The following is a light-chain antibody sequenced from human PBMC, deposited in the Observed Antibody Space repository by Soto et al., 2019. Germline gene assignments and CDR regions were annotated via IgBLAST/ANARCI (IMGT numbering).Light chain of an antibody. CDR2: LGS. CDR3: MQALQSPRT. CDR1: QSLLHSNGYNS. J-gene: IGKJ1*01. V-gene: IGKV2-28*01. Sequence: DIVLTQSPLSLPVTPGEPASISCRSSQSLLHSNGYNSLDWYLQKPGQSPQLLIYLGSNRSSGVPDRFSGSGSGTDLTLTISRVEAEDVGVYYCMQALQSPRTFGQGTKVEFK.